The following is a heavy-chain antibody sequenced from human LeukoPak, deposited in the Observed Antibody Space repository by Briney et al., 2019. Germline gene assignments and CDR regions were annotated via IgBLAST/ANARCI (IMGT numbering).Heavy chain of an antibody. Sequence: GESLKISCKGSGYSFTGYWIGWVRQMPGKGLEWMGIIYPGDSDTRYNPSFQGQVTISADKSINTAYLQWSSLKASDTAMYYCARGSMPEGAAFWGQGTLVTVSS. J-gene: IGHJ4*02. D-gene: IGHD1-14*01. CDR2: IYPGDSDT. CDR1: GYSFTGYW. V-gene: IGHV5-51*01. CDR3: ARGSMPEGAAF.